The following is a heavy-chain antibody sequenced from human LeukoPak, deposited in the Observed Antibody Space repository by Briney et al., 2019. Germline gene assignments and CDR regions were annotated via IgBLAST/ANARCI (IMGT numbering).Heavy chain of an antibody. D-gene: IGHD4-11*01. V-gene: IGHV4-59*08. CDR2: VHYSGST. CDR1: DASFNRYQ. Sequence: SETLSLTCTVSDASFNRYQCSWIRQPPGKGLEWIGYVHYSGSTNYNPSLKSRVTMSVDTPKNLCSLKLSSVTAADTAVYFCARRAVTGDPYCLDYWGQGTLVTVSS. J-gene: IGHJ4*02. CDR3: ARRAVTGDPYCLDY.